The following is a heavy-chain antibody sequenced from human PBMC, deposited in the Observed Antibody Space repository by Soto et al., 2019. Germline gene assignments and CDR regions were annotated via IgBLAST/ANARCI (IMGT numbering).Heavy chain of an antibody. D-gene: IGHD4-17*01. J-gene: IGHJ6*03. CDR3: ARGGGEPDYYYYYMDV. Sequence: SETLSLTCTVSGGSISSYYWSWIRQPPGKGLEWIGYIYYSGSTNYNPSLKSRVTISVDTSKNQFSLKLSSVTAADTAVYDCARGGGEPDYYYYYMDVWGKGTTVTVSS. CDR1: GGSISSYY. CDR2: IYYSGST. V-gene: IGHV4-59*01.